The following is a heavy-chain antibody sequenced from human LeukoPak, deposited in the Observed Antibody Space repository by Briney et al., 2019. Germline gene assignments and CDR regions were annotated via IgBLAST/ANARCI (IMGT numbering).Heavy chain of an antibody. J-gene: IGHJ3*02. Sequence: GGSLRLSCAASGFTFSSYGMHWVRQAPGKGLAWVAFIRYDGSNKYYADSVKGRFTISRDNSKNTLYLQMNSLRAEDTAVYYCAKAGYYYDSSGGGAFDIWGQGTMVTVSS. CDR2: IRYDGSNK. CDR3: AKAGYYYDSSGGGAFDI. V-gene: IGHV3-30*02. CDR1: GFTFSSYG. D-gene: IGHD3-22*01.